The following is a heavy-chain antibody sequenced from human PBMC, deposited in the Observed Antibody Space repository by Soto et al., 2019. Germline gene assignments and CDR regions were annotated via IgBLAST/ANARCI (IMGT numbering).Heavy chain of an antibody. D-gene: IGHD3-22*01. CDR3: ARVPYDSSGSTRSY. CDR1: GFTFSSYA. J-gene: IGHJ4*02. Sequence: QVQLVESGGGVVQPGRSLRLSCAASGFTFSSYAMHWVRQAPGKGLEWVAVISYDGSNKYYADSVKGRFTISRDNSKNTRYLQMNRLRAEDTAVYYCARVPYDSSGSTRSYWGQGTLVTVSS. CDR2: ISYDGSNK. V-gene: IGHV3-30-3*01.